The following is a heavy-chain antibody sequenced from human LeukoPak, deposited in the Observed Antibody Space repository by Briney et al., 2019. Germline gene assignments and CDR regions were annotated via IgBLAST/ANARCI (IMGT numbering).Heavy chain of an antibody. Sequence: SETLSLTCAVSGGSLSSGNWWTWVRQSPGKGLEWIGSIYHSGSTNYNPSLKSRVTISVDTSKNQFSLKLRSVTAADTAVYYCARENGYKYDYWGQGTLVTVSS. J-gene: IGHJ4*02. CDR2: IYHSGST. CDR1: GGSLSSGNW. V-gene: IGHV4-4*02. CDR3: ARENGYKYDY. D-gene: IGHD5-24*01.